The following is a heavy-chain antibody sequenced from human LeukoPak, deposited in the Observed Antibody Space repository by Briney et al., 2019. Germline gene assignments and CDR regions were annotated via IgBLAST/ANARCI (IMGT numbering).Heavy chain of an antibody. CDR2: VIPIFHSP. V-gene: IGHV1-69*15. J-gene: IGHJ4*02. CDR3: ARSQGYSYGSSY. D-gene: IGHD5-18*01. Sequence: RVIPIFHSPNFAQKFQGRVTITADDSTGTAYMELTSLRSADTAVYYCARSQGYSYGSSYWGQGTLVTVSS.